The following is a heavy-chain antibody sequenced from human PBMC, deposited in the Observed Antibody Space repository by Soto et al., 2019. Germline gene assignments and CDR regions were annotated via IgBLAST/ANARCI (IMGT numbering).Heavy chain of an antibody. CDR3: ASRAVDKSRGGEY. CDR1: GGSISGYY. CDR2: IYYTGST. Sequence: PSETLSLTCTVSGGSISGYYWSWIRQPPGKGLEWIGYIYYTGSTKYNPSLKSRATISVDTTKNQFSLKLTSVTAADTAVYYCASRAVDKSRGGEYWGQGTLVTVS. V-gene: IGHV4-59*08. J-gene: IGHJ4*02. D-gene: IGHD5-12*01.